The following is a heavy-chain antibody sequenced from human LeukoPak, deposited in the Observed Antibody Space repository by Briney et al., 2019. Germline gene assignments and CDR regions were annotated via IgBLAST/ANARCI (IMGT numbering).Heavy chain of an antibody. CDR2: IKANAEGAPT. CDR1: GFIFNEAW. V-gene: IGHV3-15*01. D-gene: IGHD3/OR15-3a*01. Sequence: GGSLRLSCVASGFIFNEAWMSWVRQAPGKGLEWIGRIKANAEGAPTDYAAPAKGRFTISRDDSRNTVFLQMDNLKIEDTTVYYCVWTGYSWLDPWGQGTLVTVSS. CDR3: VWTGYSWLDP. J-gene: IGHJ5*02.